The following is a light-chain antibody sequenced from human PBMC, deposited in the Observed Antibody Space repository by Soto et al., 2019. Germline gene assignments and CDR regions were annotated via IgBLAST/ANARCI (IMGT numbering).Light chain of an antibody. CDR1: SSDVGGYNY. CDR3: CSYAGTYSFSFV. Sequence: QSVLTQPASVSGSPGQSITISCTGTSSDVGGYNYVSWYQQHPGKAPKLMIYEVSNRPSGVSNRFSGSKSGNTASLTISGLQADDEADYYCCSYAGTYSFSFVFGIGTKVTVL. V-gene: IGLV2-14*01. CDR2: EVS. J-gene: IGLJ1*01.